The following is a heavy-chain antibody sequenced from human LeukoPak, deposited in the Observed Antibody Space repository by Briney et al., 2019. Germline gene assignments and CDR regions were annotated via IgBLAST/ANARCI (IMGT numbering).Heavy chain of an antibody. CDR3: AGDSIIDNIAVAGHY. CDR2: ISAYNGNT. CDR1: GYTFTSYG. D-gene: IGHD6-19*01. J-gene: IGHJ4*02. Sequence: ASVKVSCKASGYTFTSYGISWVRQAPGQGLEWMGWISAYNGNTNYAQKLQGRVTMTTDTSTSTAYMELRSLRSDDTAVYYCAGDSIIDNIAVAGHYWGQGTLVTVSS. V-gene: IGHV1-18*01.